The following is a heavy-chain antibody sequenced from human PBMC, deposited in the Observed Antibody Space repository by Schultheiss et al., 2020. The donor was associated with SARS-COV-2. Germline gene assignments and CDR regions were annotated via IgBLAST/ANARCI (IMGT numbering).Heavy chain of an antibody. V-gene: IGHV4-61*08. CDR1: GGSISNGAYY. CDR2: IYYSGST. J-gene: IGHJ6*02. D-gene: IGHD3-22*01. CDR3: ARLGYNDNSPIFYYFYGLDV. Sequence: SETLSLTCTVSGGSISNGAYYWSWIRQHPGKGLEWIGYIYYSGSTDYNPSLESRVTISVDTSKSQFSLKMTSVAEADTAVYYCARLGYNDNSPIFYYFYGLDVWGQGTTVTVSS.